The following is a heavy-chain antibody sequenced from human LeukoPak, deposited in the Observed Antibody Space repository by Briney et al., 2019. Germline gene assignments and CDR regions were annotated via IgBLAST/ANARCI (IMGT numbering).Heavy chain of an antibody. V-gene: IGHV3-23*01. CDR2: ISGGGETT. D-gene: IGHD3-22*01. CDR1: GFRFSSYA. CDR3: AKTYYDTTYFGY. Sequence: GGSLRLSCAVSGFRFSSYAMNWVRQATGKGPEWVSAISGGGETTFYADSVKGRFTISRDNSKNTLYLQMNSLRAEDTAIYYCAKTYYDTTYFGYWGQGTLITVSS. J-gene: IGHJ4*02.